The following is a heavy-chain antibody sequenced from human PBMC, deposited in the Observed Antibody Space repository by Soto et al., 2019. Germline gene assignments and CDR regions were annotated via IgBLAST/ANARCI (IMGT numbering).Heavy chain of an antibody. CDR1: GFTFSSYG. D-gene: IGHD4-17*01. CDR3: ARDLGPSDYGDYAGAFDI. CDR2: IWYDGSNK. V-gene: IGHV3-33*01. J-gene: IGHJ3*02. Sequence: GGSLRLSCAASGFTFSSYGMHWVRQAPGKGLEWVAVIWYDGSNKYYADSVKGRFTISRDNSKNTLYLQMNSLRAEDTAVYYCARDLGPSDYGDYAGAFDIWGQGTMVTVSS.